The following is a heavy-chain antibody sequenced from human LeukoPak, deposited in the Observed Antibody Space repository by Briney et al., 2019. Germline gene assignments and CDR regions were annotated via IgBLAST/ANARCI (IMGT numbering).Heavy chain of an antibody. Sequence: SETLSLTCTVSGGSLSGYYWSWIRQPAEKGLEWIGRMSTSGSTYYNPSVKSRVTLSVDTSKNQFSLKLTSVTAADTAAYYCARVRSSGEPHLDFWGQGTLVTVSS. CDR2: MSTSGST. V-gene: IGHV4-4*07. CDR1: GGSLSGYY. J-gene: IGHJ4*02. CDR3: ARVRSSGEPHLDF. D-gene: IGHD3-10*01.